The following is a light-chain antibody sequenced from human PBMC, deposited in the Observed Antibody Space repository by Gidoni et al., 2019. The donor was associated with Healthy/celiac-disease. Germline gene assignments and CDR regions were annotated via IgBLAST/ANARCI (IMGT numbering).Light chain of an antibody. V-gene: IGKV1-9*01. CDR3: QQLNRYPLT. Sequence: DIQLTQSPSFLSASVGDRVTSTCQASQGISSYLAWYQQKPGKAPKLLIYAASTLQSGVPSRFSGRGSGTEFTLTISSLQPEDFATYYCQQLNRYPLTFGQGTRLEIK. J-gene: IGKJ5*01. CDR2: AAS. CDR1: QGISSY.